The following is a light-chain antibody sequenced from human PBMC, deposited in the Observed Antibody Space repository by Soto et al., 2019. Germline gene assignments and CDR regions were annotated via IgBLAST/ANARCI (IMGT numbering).Light chain of an antibody. CDR3: SSYTSSSTLYV. Sequence: QSVLTQPPSASGSPGQSVTISCTGTSTDVGAYNFVSWYQQHPGKAPKLVIYEVTKRPSGVPDRFSGSKSGNTASLTVSGLQTEDEADYYCSSYTSSSTLYVFGTGTKVTVL. CDR1: STDVGAYNF. J-gene: IGLJ1*01. V-gene: IGLV2-8*01. CDR2: EVT.